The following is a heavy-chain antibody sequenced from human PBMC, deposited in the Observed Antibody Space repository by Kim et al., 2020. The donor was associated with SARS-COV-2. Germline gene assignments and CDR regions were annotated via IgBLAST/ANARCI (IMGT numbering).Heavy chain of an antibody. CDR1: GFTFSSYG. V-gene: IGHV3-33*05. CDR3: ERESTYGDYGNGMDV. CDR2: ISYDGSNK. D-gene: IGHD4-17*01. Sequence: GGSLRLSCAASGFTFSSYGMHWVRQAPGKGLEWVAVISYDGSNKYYADSVKGRFTISRDNAKNTLHLQMNSRRAEDTAVYYCERESTYGDYGNGMDVWGEGTTVTVSS. J-gene: IGHJ6*04.